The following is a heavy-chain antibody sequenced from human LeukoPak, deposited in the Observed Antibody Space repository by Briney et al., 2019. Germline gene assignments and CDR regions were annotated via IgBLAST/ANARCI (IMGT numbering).Heavy chain of an antibody. V-gene: IGHV3-64D*06. J-gene: IGHJ4*02. Sequence: GGSLRLSCSASGLTFSSHAMHWVRQAPGKGLEYVSAINDNGGMTFYADSVKGRFTISRDNSKNTLYLQMRSLRGEDTAVYYCYVSGWTEDIDNWGQGTLVTVSS. D-gene: IGHD6-19*01. CDR3: YVSGWTEDIDN. CDR2: INDNGGMT. CDR1: GLTFSSHA.